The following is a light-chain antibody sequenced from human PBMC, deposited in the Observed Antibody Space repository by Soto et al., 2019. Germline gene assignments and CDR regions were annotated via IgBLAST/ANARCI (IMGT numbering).Light chain of an antibody. J-gene: IGKJ2*01. Sequence: DFVMTQTPLSSPVTLGQPASISCRSSQSLVHSDGNTYLSWLHQRPGQPPRLLIYMISIRFSGVPDRFSGSGAGTDFTLKISRVEAEDVGVYYCMQATQPYTFGHGTKLEIK. CDR3: MQATQPYT. CDR1: QSLVHSDGNTY. CDR2: MIS. V-gene: IGKV2-24*01.